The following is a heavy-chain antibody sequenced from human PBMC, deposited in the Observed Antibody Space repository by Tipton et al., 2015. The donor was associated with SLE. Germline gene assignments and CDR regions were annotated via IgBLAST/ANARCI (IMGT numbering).Heavy chain of an antibody. Sequence: TLSLTCTVSGGSVSSGSYYWSWIRQPPGKGLEWIGYIYYSGSTNYNPSLKSRTTISVDTPKKQFSLKLNSVTAADTAVYYCARQRDRSSGLFDYWGQGSLVTVSS. CDR2: IYYSGST. CDR3: ARQRDRSSGLFDY. D-gene: IGHD3-10*01. CDR1: GGSVSSGSYY. V-gene: IGHV4-61*01. J-gene: IGHJ4*02.